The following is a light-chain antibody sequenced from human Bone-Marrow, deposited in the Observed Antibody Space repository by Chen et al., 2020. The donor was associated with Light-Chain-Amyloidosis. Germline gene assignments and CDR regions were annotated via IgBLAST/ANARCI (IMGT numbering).Light chain of an antibody. CDR1: SLPTKY. Sequence: SYELTQPPSVSVSPGQAARIPCSGDSLPTKYAYWYQQKPGQAPALVIHRDTERPAGISDRFSGSSSGTTATFTISGVQAEEEADYHCQSADSSGTYEVIFGGGTKLTVL. CDR2: RDT. CDR3: QSADSSGTYEVI. J-gene: IGLJ2*01. V-gene: IGLV3-25*02.